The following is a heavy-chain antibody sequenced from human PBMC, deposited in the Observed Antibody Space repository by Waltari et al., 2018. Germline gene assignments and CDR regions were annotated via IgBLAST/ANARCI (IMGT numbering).Heavy chain of an antibody. CDR2: IKQDGSER. CDR3: TRGVVGAPRSFDY. D-gene: IGHD1-26*01. CDR1: GFSFSDSW. V-gene: IGHV3-7*01. Sequence: EVQLVESGGGLVQPGGSLRLSCAASGFSFSDSWMTWVRQAPGKGLEWVATIKQDGSERYSVDSVKGRFTISRDNAKNSVYLQMNSLRGEDSAMYYCTRGVVGAPRSFDYWGQGTLVTVSS. J-gene: IGHJ4*02.